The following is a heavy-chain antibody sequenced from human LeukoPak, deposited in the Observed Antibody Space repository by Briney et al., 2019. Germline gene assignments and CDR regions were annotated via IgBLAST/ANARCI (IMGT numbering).Heavy chain of an antibody. D-gene: IGHD6-13*01. CDR1: GFTFSSYG. J-gene: IGHJ4*02. CDR2: ISYDGSNK. CDR3: ARGESIAAAGTMFDY. V-gene: IGHV3-30*03. Sequence: GGSLRLSCAASGFTFSSYGMHWVRQAPGKGLEWVAVISYDGSNKYYADSVKGRFTISRDNSKNTLYLQMNSLRAEDTAVYYCARGESIAAAGTMFDYWGQGTLVTVSS.